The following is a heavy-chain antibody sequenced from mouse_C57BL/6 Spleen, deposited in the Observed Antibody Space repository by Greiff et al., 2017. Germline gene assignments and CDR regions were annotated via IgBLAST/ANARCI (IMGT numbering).Heavy chain of an antibody. CDR2: INPNNGGT. D-gene: IGHD1-1*01. Sequence: VQLQQSGPELVKPGASVKISCKASGYTFTDYYMNWVKQSHGKSLEWIGDINPNNGGTSYNQKFKGKATLTVDKSSSTAYMELRSLTSEDSAVYYCARMNYGSSYGYFDYGGQGTTLTVSS. V-gene: IGHV1-26*01. J-gene: IGHJ2*01. CDR1: GYTFTDYY. CDR3: ARMNYGSSYGYFDY.